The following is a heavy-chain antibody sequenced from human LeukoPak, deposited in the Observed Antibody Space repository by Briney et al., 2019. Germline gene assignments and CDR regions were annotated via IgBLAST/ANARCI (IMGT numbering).Heavy chain of an antibody. CDR2: VSSSSSYI. D-gene: IGHD3-22*01. CDR3: ARCPNPTRQCYDSSGELNWFET. CDR1: GFTFSSYS. V-gene: IGHV3-21*01. Sequence: GGSLRLSCAASGFTFSSYSMNWVRQPPAKGLERVSSVSSSSSYIYYADSVKGRFIISRDNAKNSLYLQMNSLIAEDTAVYYCARCPNPTRQCYDSSGELNWFETCGQGALLTVSS. J-gene: IGHJ5*02.